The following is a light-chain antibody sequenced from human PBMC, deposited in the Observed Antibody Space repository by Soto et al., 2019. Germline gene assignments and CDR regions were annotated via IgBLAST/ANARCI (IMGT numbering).Light chain of an antibody. J-gene: IGKJ4*01. CDR2: DAS. V-gene: IGKV1D-13*01. CDR1: QGISSA. CDR3: QQFNNNWVT. Sequence: AIQLTQSPSSLSASVGDRVTITCRASQGISSALAWYQQKPGKAPKLLIYDASSLESGVPSRFSGSGAGTDFTLTISSLQPEDFATYYCQQFNNNWVTFGGGTKVEIK.